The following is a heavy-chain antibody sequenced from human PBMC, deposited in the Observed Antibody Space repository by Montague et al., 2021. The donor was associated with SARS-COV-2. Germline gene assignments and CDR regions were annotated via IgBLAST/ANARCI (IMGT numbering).Heavy chain of an antibody. CDR1: GGSISSSSYY. J-gene: IGHJ4*02. V-gene: IGHV4-39*07. CDR3: ARQITMVREPFDS. D-gene: IGHD3-10*01. Sequence: SETLSLTCTVSGGSISSSSYYWGWIRQPPGKGLEWIGNIYYYGSVNYNPSLKSRLSISLDTSKNQLSLTLTSVTAADTATYYCARQITMVREPFDSWGQGTLVLVSS. CDR2: IYYYGSV.